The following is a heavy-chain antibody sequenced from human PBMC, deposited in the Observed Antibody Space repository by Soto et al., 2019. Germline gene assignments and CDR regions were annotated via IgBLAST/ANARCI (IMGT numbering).Heavy chain of an antibody. J-gene: IGHJ3*02. D-gene: IGHD4-17*01. CDR2: ILPIFGTA. CDR3: ARDKDYGDYEGALEI. CDR1: GATFISYA. Sequence: GASVKLALRASGATFISYAISEVRQAPGQGLEWMGGILPIFGTANCAQKFQGRVTITADESTRTAYMELSSLRSEDTAVYYCARDKDYGDYEGALEIWNQGKMVNLSS. V-gene: IGHV1-69*13.